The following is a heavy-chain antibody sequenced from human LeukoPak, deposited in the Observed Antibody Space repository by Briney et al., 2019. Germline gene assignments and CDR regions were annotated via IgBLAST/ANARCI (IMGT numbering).Heavy chain of an antibody. V-gene: IGHV4-59*01. D-gene: IGHD3-22*01. CDR3: ARWGSYDSSGYYYYYYYMDV. Sequence: SETLSLTCTVSGGSISSYFWIWIRQPPGKGLEWIGYIYYSGSTDYNPSLKSRVTISVDTSKNQFSLKLSSVTAADTAVYYCARWGSYDSSGYYYYYYYMDVWGKGTTVTVSS. J-gene: IGHJ6*03. CDR1: GGSISSYF. CDR2: IYYSGST.